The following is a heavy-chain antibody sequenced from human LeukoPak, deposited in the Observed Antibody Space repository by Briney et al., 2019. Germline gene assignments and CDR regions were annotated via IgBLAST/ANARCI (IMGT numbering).Heavy chain of an antibody. Sequence: GESLKISCKDSGYSFTSYWIGWVRQMPGKGLEWMGIIYPGDSDTRYSPSFQGQVTISADKSISTAYLQWSSLKASDTAMYYCARLLLWFGELSYFDYWGQGTLVTVSS. CDR3: ARLLLWFGELSYFDY. CDR2: IYPGDSDT. D-gene: IGHD3-10*01. J-gene: IGHJ4*02. CDR1: GYSFTSYW. V-gene: IGHV5-51*01.